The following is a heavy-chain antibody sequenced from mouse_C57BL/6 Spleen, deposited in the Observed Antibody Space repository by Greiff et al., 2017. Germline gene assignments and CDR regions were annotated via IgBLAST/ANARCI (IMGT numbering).Heavy chain of an antibody. V-gene: IGHV1-81*01. CDR1: GYTFTSYG. J-gene: IGHJ1*03. D-gene: IGHD2-4*01. CDR2: IYPRSGNT. CDR3: ARRIYYDYDEGYFDV. Sequence: QVHVKQSGAELARPGASVKLSCKASGYTFTSYGISWVKQRTGQGLEWIGEIYPRSGNTYYNEKFKGKATLTADKSSSTAYMELRSLTSEDSAVYFCARRIYYDYDEGYFDVWGTGTTVTVSS.